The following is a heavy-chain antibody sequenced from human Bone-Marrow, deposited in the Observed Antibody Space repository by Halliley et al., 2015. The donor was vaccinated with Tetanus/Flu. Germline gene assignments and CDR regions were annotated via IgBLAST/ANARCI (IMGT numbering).Heavy chain of an antibody. D-gene: IGHD3-3*01. CDR2: INSEGINR. Sequence: RLWVSRINSEGINRNYADSVKGRFPLSRDNAKNTLYLQMHSLRADDTAVYYCAVITIFGVVMDVWGQGTTVTVSS. J-gene: IGHJ6*02. CDR3: AVITIFGVVMDV. V-gene: IGHV3-74*01.